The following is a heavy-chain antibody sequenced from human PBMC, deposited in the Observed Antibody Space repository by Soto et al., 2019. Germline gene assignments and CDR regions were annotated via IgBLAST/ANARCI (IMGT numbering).Heavy chain of an antibody. J-gene: IGHJ4*02. CDR3: ARVAY. V-gene: IGHV3-23*01. CDR1: GFTFSNYA. CDR2: ISARGDRT. Sequence: PGGSLRLSCAASGFTFSNYAMTWVRQTPRRGLEWVSSISARGDRTYYADSVKGRSTISRDNSKNTFCLQMNTLRADDTAVYYCARVAYWGPGTQVTVSS.